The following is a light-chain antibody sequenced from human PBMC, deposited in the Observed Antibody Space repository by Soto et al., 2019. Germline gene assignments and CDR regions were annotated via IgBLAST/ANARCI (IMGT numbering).Light chain of an antibody. CDR1: QAIGSY. CDR3: QQLHAYPIT. Sequence: DIQLTQSPSFLPASVGDRVTITCRASQAIGSYLAWYQQKPGNAPKLLMHTVSTLQSGVPSRFSGSGSGTEFTLTISSLQPEDSATYFCQQLHAYPITFGGGTKVEI. V-gene: IGKV1-9*01. CDR2: TVS. J-gene: IGKJ4*01.